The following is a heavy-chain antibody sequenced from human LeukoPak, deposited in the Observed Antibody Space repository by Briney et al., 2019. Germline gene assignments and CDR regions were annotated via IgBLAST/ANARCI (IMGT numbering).Heavy chain of an antibody. V-gene: IGHV3-21*01. D-gene: IGHD2-21*02. CDR1: GFTFSSYS. J-gene: IGHJ2*01. CDR3: ARDGRGYCGGDCYRSGYFDL. Sequence: TGGSLRLSWAASGFTFSSYSMNWVRQAPGKGLEWVSSISSSSSYIYYADSVKGRFTISRDNAKNSLYLQMNSLRAEDTAVYYCARDGRGYCGGDCYRSGYFDLWGRGTLVTVSS. CDR2: ISSSSSYI.